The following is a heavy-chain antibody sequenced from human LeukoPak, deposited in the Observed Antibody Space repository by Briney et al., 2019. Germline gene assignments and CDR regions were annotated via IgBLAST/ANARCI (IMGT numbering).Heavy chain of an antibody. D-gene: IGHD3-3*01. Sequence: GGSLRLSCAASGFSFADYGVGWFRQAPGKGLEWLSFIKAKVYGETTEYAASVKGRFTISRDDSNSIAYLLLNSLETEDTAIYFCSRVSLGVVNMYYFDYWGLGTLVTVSS. V-gene: IGHV3-49*03. CDR2: IKAKVYGETT. CDR3: SRVSLGVVNMYYFDY. J-gene: IGHJ4*02. CDR1: GFSFADYG.